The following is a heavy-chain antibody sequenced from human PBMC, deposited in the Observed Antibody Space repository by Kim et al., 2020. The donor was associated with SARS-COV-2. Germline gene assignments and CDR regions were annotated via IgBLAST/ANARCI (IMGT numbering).Heavy chain of an antibody. D-gene: IGHD6-13*01. CDR1: GGSFSGYY. Sequence: SETLSLTCAVYGGSFSGYYWSWIRQPPGKGLEWIGELNHSGSTNYNPSLKSRVTISVDTSKNQFSLKLSSVTAADTAVYYCARGRYSSFWGQGTLVTVSS. CDR2: LNHSGST. CDR3: ARGRYSSF. J-gene: IGHJ4*02. V-gene: IGHV4-34*01.